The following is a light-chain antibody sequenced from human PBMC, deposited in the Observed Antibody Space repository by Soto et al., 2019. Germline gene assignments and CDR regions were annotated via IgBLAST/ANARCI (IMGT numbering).Light chain of an antibody. CDR3: LQYYSYPLI. CDR2: AAS. V-gene: IGKV1-16*01. Sequence: DIQMTQSPSSLSASVGDRVTITCRASQDITNYLAWFQQKPGKAPKSLIHAASSLRGGVPPRFSGSGYGTDFTLTISSLQPEDFASYYCLQYYSYPLIFGGGTKVEIK. CDR1: QDITNY. J-gene: IGKJ4*01.